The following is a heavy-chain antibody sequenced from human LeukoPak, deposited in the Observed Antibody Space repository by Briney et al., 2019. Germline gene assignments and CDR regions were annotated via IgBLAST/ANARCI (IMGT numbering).Heavy chain of an antibody. J-gene: IGHJ4*02. D-gene: IGHD6-13*01. CDR3: ARHASGYSSSWYPDY. V-gene: IGHV4-39*01. CDR2: IYYSGST. CDR1: GGSISSSSYY. Sequence: SETLSLTCTVSGGSISSSSYYWGWIRQPPGKGLEWIGSIYYSGSTYYNPSLKSRVTISVDTSKNQFSLKLSSVTAADTAVYYCARHASGYSSSWYPDYWGQGTLVTVSS.